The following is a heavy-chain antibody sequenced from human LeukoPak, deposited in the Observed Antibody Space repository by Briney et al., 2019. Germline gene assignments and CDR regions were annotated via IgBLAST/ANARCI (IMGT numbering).Heavy chain of an antibody. CDR2: ISGSGGGT. J-gene: IGHJ3*02. CDR3: AKGSGYYSRDAFDI. CDR1: GFTFSSFA. D-gene: IGHD3-22*01. V-gene: IGHV3-23*01. Sequence: GGSLRLSCAASGFTFSSFAMSWVRQAPGKGLEWVSTISGSGGGTWYADSVKGRFAISRDNSKNTLYLQMSSLRAEDTAVYYCAKGSGYYSRDAFDIWGQGTMVTVSS.